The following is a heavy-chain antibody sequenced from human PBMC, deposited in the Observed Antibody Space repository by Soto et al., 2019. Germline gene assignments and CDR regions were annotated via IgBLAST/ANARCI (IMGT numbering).Heavy chain of an antibody. Sequence: GESLKISCKGSGYSFTSYWIGWVRQMPGKGLEWMGIIYPGDSDTRYSPSFQGQVTISADKSISTAYLQWSSLKASDTAMYYCARSPRGGTITNYVPHGDYWGQGTLITVSS. CDR3: ARSPRGGTITNYVPHGDY. CDR1: GYSFTSYW. CDR2: IYPGDSDT. V-gene: IGHV5-51*01. J-gene: IGHJ4*02. D-gene: IGHD1-1*01.